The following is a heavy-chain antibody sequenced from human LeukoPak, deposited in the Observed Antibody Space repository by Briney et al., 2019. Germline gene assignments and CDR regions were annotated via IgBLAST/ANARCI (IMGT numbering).Heavy chain of an antibody. V-gene: IGHV4-34*01. CDR3: ARYNKSSWYFFDY. CDR1: GGSFSGYY. CDR2: INHSGST. Sequence: PSETLSLTCAVHGGSFSGYYWSWIRQPPGKGLEWIGEINHSGSTNYNPSLKSRVTISVDTSKNQFSLKLSSVTAADTAVYYCARYNKSSWYFFDYWGQGTLVTVSS. J-gene: IGHJ4*02. D-gene: IGHD6-13*01.